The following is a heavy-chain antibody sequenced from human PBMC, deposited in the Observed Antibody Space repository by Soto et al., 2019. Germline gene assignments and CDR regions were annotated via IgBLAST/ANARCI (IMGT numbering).Heavy chain of an antibody. CDR3: ARGWIQLWFEY. Sequence: QVQLVQSGAEVKKPGASVKVSCKASGYTFTGYYMHWVRQAPGQGLEWMGWINPNSGDTNYAQKFQGRVTMTRDTSISTAYMELSRLRSDDTAVYYCARGWIQLWFEYWGQGTLVTVSS. D-gene: IGHD5-18*01. J-gene: IGHJ4*02. V-gene: IGHV1-2*02. CDR1: GYTFTGYY. CDR2: INPNSGDT.